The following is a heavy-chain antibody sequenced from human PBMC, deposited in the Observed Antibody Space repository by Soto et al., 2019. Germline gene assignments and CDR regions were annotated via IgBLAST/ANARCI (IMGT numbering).Heavy chain of an antibody. CDR3: ARGLQYRYGMDV. J-gene: IGHJ6*02. CDR1: GFTFTNHW. D-gene: IGHD4-4*01. V-gene: IGHV3-74*01. CDR2: INSDGSST. Sequence: EVQLVESGGALVQPGGSLRLSCAASGFTFTNHWIHWVRQAPGKGLVWVSRINSDGSSTNFAGSVKGRFTISRDNAKNTVYPQMYSLRAEDTAVYYCARGLQYRYGMDVWGQGTTVTVSS.